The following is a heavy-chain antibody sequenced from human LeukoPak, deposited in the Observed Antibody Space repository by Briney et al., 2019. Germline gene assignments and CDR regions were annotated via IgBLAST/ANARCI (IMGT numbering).Heavy chain of an antibody. CDR1: GGSFSGYY. Sequence: SETLSLTCAVYGGSFSGYYWSWVRQPPGKGLEWIGEINHSGSTNYNPSLKSRVTISKDKSKNQFFLKLSSVTVADTAVYYCARGDSSGYPDYWGQGTLVTVSS. D-gene: IGHD3-22*01. CDR3: ARGDSSGYPDY. V-gene: IGHV4-34*01. J-gene: IGHJ4*02. CDR2: INHSGST.